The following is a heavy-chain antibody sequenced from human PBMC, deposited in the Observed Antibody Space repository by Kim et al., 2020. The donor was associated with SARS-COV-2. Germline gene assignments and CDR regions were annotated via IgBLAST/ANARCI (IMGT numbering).Heavy chain of an antibody. D-gene: IGHD2-2*01. Sequence: PSLKSRVTISVDKSKNQFPLNLSSVTAADTAVYYCARGSTSPNYYYGMDVWGQGTTVTVSS. V-gene: IGHV4-39*06. J-gene: IGHJ6*02. CDR3: ARGSTSPNYYYGMDV.